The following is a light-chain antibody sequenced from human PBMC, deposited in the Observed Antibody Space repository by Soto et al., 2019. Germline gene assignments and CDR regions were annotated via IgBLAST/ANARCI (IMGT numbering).Light chain of an antibody. J-gene: IGLJ2*01. CDR1: SGDVGSYNY. CDR2: DVS. V-gene: IGLV2-14*03. CDR3: SSYTSSSTLDVV. Sequence: QSALTQPASVSGSPGQSITISCTGTSGDVGSYNYVSWYQHHPGKAPKLMIYDVSNRPSGVSNRFSGSKSGNTASLTISGLQVEDEAHYYCSSYTSSSTLDVVFGGGTKLTVL.